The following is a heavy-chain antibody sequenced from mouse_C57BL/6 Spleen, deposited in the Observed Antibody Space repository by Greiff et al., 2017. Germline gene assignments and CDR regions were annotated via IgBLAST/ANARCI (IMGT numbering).Heavy chain of an antibody. CDR2: IYPGDGDT. D-gene: IGHD2-12*01. CDR1: GYAFSSYW. J-gene: IGHJ4*01. V-gene: IGHV1-80*01. Sequence: QVQLQQSGAELVKPGASVKISCKASGYAFSSYWMNWVKQRPGKGLEWIGQIYPGDGDTNYNGKFKGKATLTADRSSSTAYMQLSSLTSEDSAVYICARDDAAYYYAMDYWGQGTSVTVSS. CDR3: ARDDAAYYYAMDY.